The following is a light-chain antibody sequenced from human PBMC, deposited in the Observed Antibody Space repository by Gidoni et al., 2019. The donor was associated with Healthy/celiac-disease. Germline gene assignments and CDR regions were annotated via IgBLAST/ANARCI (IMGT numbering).Light chain of an antibody. CDR1: QTVSSY. CDR3: QRRSNWPPT. J-gene: IGKJ4*01. Sequence: ELVLTQSPATLSLSPGERATISCRSRQTVSSYLAWYQQQPGQAPMLLIYDASNRATVIPARFSCSGSGTDFTFTISSLEPEVFAVYYCQRRSNWPPTFGGGTKVEIK. CDR2: DAS. V-gene: IGKV3-11*01.